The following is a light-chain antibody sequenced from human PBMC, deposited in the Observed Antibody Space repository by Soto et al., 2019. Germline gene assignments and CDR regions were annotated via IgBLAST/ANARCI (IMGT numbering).Light chain of an antibody. V-gene: IGKV3-15*01. CDR2: GAS. CDR3: QQYNNWTLG. CDR1: QSVSSN. Sequence: EIVMTQSPATLSVSPGERATLSCRASQSVSSNLAWYQQKPGQAPRLLIYGASTRATGIPARFSGSGSGTEFTLTISSLQSEDFAVYYCQQYNNWTLGFGTGTKVDSK. J-gene: IGKJ3*01.